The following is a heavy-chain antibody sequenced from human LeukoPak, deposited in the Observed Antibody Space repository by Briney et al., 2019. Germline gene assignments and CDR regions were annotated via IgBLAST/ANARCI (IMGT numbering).Heavy chain of an antibody. Sequence: GGSLRLSCAASGFTFSSYAMSWVRQAPGKGLEWVSAISGSGGSTYYADSVKGRFTISRDNAKNSLYLQMNSLRAEDTAVYYCARDNYYGSGSYCPDYWGQGTLVTVSS. V-gene: IGHV3-23*01. D-gene: IGHD3-10*01. CDR1: GFTFSSYA. J-gene: IGHJ4*02. CDR3: ARDNYYGSGSYCPDY. CDR2: ISGSGGST.